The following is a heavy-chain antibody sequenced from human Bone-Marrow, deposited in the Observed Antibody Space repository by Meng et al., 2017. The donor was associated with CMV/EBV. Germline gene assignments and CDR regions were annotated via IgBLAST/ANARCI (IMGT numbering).Heavy chain of an antibody. CDR3: ARGGSDCSSTSCYIWAYYYYGMDV. D-gene: IGHD2-2*02. CDR1: GFTFSSYG. CDR2: IWYDGSNK. Sequence: GEPLKISCAASGFTFSSYGMHWVRQAPGKGLEWVAVIWYDGSNKYYADSVKGRFTISRDNSKNTLYLQMNSLRAEDTAVYYCARGGSDCSSTSCYIWAYYYYGMDVWGQGPTVTVSS. V-gene: IGHV3-33*01. J-gene: IGHJ6*02.